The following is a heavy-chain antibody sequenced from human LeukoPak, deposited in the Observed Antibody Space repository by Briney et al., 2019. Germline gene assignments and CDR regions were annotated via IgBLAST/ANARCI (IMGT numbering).Heavy chain of an antibody. D-gene: IGHD4-17*01. Sequence: GGSLRLSCAASEFYFSTHAMTWVRQAPGKGLEWVSAISISGTKTYYADSVKGRFTISRDNSKNTLYLQMYSLRAEDTAVYYCANEIRPNDYWGQGTLVTVSS. CDR3: ANEIRPNDY. V-gene: IGHV3-23*01. J-gene: IGHJ4*02. CDR1: EFYFSTHA. CDR2: ISISGTKT.